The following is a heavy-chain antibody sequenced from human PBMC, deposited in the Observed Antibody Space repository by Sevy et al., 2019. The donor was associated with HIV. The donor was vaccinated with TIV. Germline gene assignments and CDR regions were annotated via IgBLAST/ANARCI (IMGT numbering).Heavy chain of an antibody. CDR1: GYTFTTYD. J-gene: IGHJ6*02. Sequence: ASVKVSCKASGYTFTTYDINWVRRATGQGLEWMGWMNPNSGNTGYAQKFQGRVTMTRNTSIETAYMELSSLRSEDTAVYYCARFLSTSYYYYHAMDVWGQGTTVTVSS. V-gene: IGHV1-8*01. D-gene: IGHD2-2*01. CDR3: ARFLSTSYYYYHAMDV. CDR2: MNPNSGNT.